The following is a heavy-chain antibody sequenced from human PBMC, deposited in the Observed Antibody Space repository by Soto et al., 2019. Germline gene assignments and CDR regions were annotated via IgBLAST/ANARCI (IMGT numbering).Heavy chain of an antibody. CDR1: GYTFTSYD. D-gene: IGHD2-2*02. Sequence: ASVKVSCKASGYTFTSYDINWVRQATGQGLEWMGWMNPNSGNTGYAQKFQGRVTMTRNTSISTAYMELSSLRSEDTAVYYCALYCSSTSCYSTPGFGPWGQGTLVTVSS. CDR2: MNPNSGNT. J-gene: IGHJ5*02. CDR3: ALYCSSTSCYSTPGFGP. V-gene: IGHV1-8*01.